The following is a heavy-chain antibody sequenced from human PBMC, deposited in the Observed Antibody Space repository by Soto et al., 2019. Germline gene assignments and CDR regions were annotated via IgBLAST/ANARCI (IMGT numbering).Heavy chain of an antibody. CDR2: ISAYNGNT. CDR1: GYTFTSYG. D-gene: IGHD6-19*01. Sequence: GASVKVSCKASGYTFTSYGISWVRQAPGQGLEWMGWISAYNGNTNYAQKLQGRVTMTTDTSTSTAYMELRSLRSDDTAVYYCARASLTPWLVGWFDPWGQGTLVTVSS. CDR3: ARASLTPWLVGWFDP. J-gene: IGHJ5*02. V-gene: IGHV1-18*01.